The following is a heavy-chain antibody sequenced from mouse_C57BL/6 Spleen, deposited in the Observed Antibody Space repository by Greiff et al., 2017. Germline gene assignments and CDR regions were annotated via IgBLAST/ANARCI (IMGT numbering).Heavy chain of an antibody. Sequence: VQLHQPGAELVKPGASVKLSCKASGYTFTSYWLHWVKPRPGQGLEWIGMIHPNSGSTNYNEKFKSKATLTVDTSSSTAYMQLSSLTSEDSAVYYCSRTLGPPTGVATDDWGQGTTLTGAS. CDR3: SRTLGPPTGVATDD. CDR2: IHPNSGST. CDR1: GYTFTSYW. D-gene: IGHD1-1*01. J-gene: IGHJ2*01. V-gene: IGHV1-64*01.